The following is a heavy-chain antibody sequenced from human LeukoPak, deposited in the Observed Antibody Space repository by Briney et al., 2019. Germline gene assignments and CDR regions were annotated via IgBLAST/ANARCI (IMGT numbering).Heavy chain of an antibody. CDR1: GFTFSDYY. Sequence: GGSLRLSCAASGFTFSDYYMSWIRQAPGKGLEWVSYISSSSSYTNYADSVKGRFTISRDNAKNSLYLQMNSLRAEDTAVYYCARDAPGDTYYYGSGSYRWFDPWGQGTLVTVSS. D-gene: IGHD3-10*01. CDR3: ARDAPGDTYYYGSGSYRWFDP. CDR2: ISSSSSYT. J-gene: IGHJ5*02. V-gene: IGHV3-11*06.